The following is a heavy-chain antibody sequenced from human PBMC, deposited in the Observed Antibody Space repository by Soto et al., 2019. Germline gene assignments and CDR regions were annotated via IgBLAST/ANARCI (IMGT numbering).Heavy chain of an antibody. CDR1: GFTFSSYG. J-gene: IGHJ6*02. V-gene: IGHV3-30*18. CDR3: AKDTVYYDFWSGYYTGSDYYYGMDV. Sequence: PGGSLRLSCAASGFTFSSYGMHWVRQAPGKGLEWVAVISYDGSNKYCADSVKGRFTISRDNSKNTLYLQMNSLRAEDTAVYYCAKDTVYYDFWSGYYTGSDYYYGMDVWGQGTTVTVSS. CDR2: ISYDGSNK. D-gene: IGHD3-3*01.